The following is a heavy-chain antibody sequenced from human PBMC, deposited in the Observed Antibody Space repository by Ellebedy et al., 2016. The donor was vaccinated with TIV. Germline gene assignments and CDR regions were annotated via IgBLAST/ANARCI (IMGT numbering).Heavy chain of an antibody. CDR1: GFTFSSYS. V-gene: IGHV3-21*04. Sequence: GESLKISCAASGFTFSSYSMNWVRQAPGKGLEWVSSISSSSSYIYYADSVKGRFTISRDNSKNTLYLQMNNLRAEDTAIYYCAKDSGKYGWNSEYWGQGTQVTVSS. CDR2: ISSSSSYI. D-gene: IGHD3-10*01. CDR3: AKDSGKYGWNSEY. J-gene: IGHJ4*02.